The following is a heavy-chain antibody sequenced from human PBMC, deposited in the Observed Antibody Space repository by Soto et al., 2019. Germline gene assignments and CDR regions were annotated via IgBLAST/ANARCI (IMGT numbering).Heavy chain of an antibody. J-gene: IGHJ4*02. V-gene: IGHV4-61*01. CDR3: ARARNRYFDY. CDR2: VFRSGSI. D-gene: IGHD1-1*01. CDR1: GGSMTTGSYF. Sequence: SETLSLTCNVSGGSMTTGSYFWSWIRQPPGKGLERIGYVFRSGSINYSPSFKSRVTISIDTSKNQFSLMLKSVTAADTAVYFCARARNRYFDYWGQGALVTVS.